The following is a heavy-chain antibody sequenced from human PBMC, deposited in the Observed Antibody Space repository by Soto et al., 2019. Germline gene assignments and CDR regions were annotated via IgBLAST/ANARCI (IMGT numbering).Heavy chain of an antibody. Sequence: GGSLRLSCAASGFTVSSNYLTWVRQAPGEGLKWVSVLYPNGRAFYADSVKGRFTISTDNSQNSVYLLMNTLRAEDTAIYYCARGLGREYQDNRNYFHLDYWGQGTLVTVPS. CDR2: LYPNGRA. CDR3: ARGLGREYQDNRNYFHLDY. CDR1: GFTVSSNY. J-gene: IGHJ4*02. V-gene: IGHV3-53*01. D-gene: IGHD1-20*01.